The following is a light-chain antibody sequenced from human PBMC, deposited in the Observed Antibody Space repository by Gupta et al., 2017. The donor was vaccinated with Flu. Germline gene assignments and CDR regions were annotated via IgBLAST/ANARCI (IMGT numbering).Light chain of an antibody. CDR1: RSNIGGRP. CDR2: MND. CDR3: AAWDDSLNAYV. J-gene: IGLJ1*01. Sequence: SRSNIGGRPVNWYHEVPGTAPKLLLYMNDQRPSGVPDRFSCSKSGTSASLAITGLQSEDEGEYYCAAWDDSLNAYVFGTGTKVSVL. V-gene: IGLV1-44*01.